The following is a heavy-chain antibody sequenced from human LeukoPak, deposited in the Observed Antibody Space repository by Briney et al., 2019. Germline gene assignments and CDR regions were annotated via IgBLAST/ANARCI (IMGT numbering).Heavy chain of an antibody. D-gene: IGHD2-15*01. CDR1: GLTFNNQD. J-gene: IGHJ3*02. Sequence: GGSLRLSCVASGLTFNNQDMHWVRQSAGKGLEWVSAIGVDDDTYYSASVKGRFTISRENARNSLYLQMNSLRAEDTAVYYCARERTRGCNGDICLDGFDIWGRGTKVTVSS. CDR2: IGVDDDT. V-gene: IGHV3-13*01. CDR3: ARERTRGCNGDICLDGFDI.